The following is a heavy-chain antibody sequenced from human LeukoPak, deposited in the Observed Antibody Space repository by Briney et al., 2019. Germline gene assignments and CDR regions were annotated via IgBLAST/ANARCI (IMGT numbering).Heavy chain of an antibody. CDR3: ARPVGYCSSTSCYFDY. D-gene: IGHD2-2*03. J-gene: IGHJ4*02. V-gene: IGHV3-21*01. CDR2: ISSSSSYI. Sequence: GGSLRLSCAASGFSFSNYEMNWVRQTPGKGLEWVSSISSSSSYIYSADSVKGRFTISRDNAKNSLYLQMNSLRAEDTAVYYCARPVGYCSSTSCYFDYWGQGTLVTVSS. CDR1: GFSFSNYE.